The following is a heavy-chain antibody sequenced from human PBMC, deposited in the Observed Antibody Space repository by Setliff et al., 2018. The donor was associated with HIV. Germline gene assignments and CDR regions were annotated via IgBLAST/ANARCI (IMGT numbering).Heavy chain of an antibody. D-gene: IGHD5-12*01. CDR1: GYTFTNYY. Sequence: ASVKVSCKASGYTFTNYYIHWVRQAPGQGLEWMGVINPSDGSTSYAQKFQGSVTMTEDTSTNTAYMEVSSLRSQDPAVTAVYYCARDSGARWLQGHFDYWGQGTLVTVSS. CDR2: INPSDGST. J-gene: IGHJ4*02. V-gene: IGHV1-46*01. CDR3: ARDSGARWLQGHFDY.